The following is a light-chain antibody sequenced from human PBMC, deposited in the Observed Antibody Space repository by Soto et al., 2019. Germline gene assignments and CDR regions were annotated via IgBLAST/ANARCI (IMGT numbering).Light chain of an antibody. V-gene: IGKV1-5*03. CDR1: QSISPW. CDR2: KAS. J-gene: IGKJ2*01. CDR3: QQYKTYFRT. Sequence: DIQMTQSPSTLSASVGDRVTITCRASQSISPWLAWYQQKPGKAPKILIYKASSLESGVPSRFSGSGSGTEFTLPISSLQPDDFATYYCQQYKTYFRTFGQGTKLEIK.